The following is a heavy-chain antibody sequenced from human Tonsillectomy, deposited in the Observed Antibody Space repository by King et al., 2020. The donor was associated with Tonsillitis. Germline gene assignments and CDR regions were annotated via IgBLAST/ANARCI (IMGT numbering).Heavy chain of an antibody. V-gene: IGHV4-59*08. CDR3: ARRTPKDAFDI. J-gene: IGHJ3*02. Sequence: VQLQESGPGLVKPSETLSLTCTVSGGSISSYYWSWIRQPPGKGLEWIGYIYYSGSTNYNPPLKSRVTISVDTSKNQFSLKLSSVTAADTAVYYCARRTPKDAFDIWGQGTMVTVSS. CDR2: IYYSGST. CDR1: GGSISSYY.